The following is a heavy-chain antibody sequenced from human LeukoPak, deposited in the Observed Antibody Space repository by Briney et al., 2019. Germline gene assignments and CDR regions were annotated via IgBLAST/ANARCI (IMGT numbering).Heavy chain of an antibody. CDR1: GGSITSYS. V-gene: IGHV4-59*01. CDR3: ARVLWVRGVIYKYYMDV. D-gene: IGHD3-10*01. Sequence: PSETLSLTCTASGGSITSYSWSWIRQPPGKGLEWIWDIYYSGSANYNASLKSRVTISVDTSKNQVSLKLSSVTAADTAVYYCARVLWVRGVIYKYYMDVWGKGTTVTVSS. CDR2: IYYSGSA. J-gene: IGHJ6*03.